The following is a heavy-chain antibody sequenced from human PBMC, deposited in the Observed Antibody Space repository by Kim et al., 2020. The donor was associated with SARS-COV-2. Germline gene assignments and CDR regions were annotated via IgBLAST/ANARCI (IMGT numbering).Heavy chain of an antibody. CDR2: IWYDGSNK. CDR1: GFTFSSYG. J-gene: IGHJ2*01. D-gene: IGHD3-10*01. Sequence: GGSLRLSCAASGFTFSSYGMHWVRQAPGKGLEWVAVIWYDGSNKYYADSVKGRFTISRDNSKNTLYLQMNSLRAEDTAVYYCARTYGSGVVGYFDLWGRGTLVTVSS. CDR3: ARTYGSGVVGYFDL. V-gene: IGHV3-33*01.